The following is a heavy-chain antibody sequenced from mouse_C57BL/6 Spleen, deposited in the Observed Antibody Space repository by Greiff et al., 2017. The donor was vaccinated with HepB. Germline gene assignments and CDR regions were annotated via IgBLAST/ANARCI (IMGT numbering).Heavy chain of an antibody. V-gene: IGHV1-50*01. CDR2: IDPSDSYT. J-gene: IGHJ3*01. D-gene: IGHD2-4*01. CDR3: ARGGYDYGFAY. CDR1: GYTFTSYW. Sequence: VKLQQPGAELVKPGASVKLSCKASGYTFTSYWMQWVKQRPGQGLEWIGEIDPSDSYTNYNQKFKGKATLTVDTSSSTAYMQLSSLTSEDSAVYYCARGGYDYGFAYWGQGTLVTVSA.